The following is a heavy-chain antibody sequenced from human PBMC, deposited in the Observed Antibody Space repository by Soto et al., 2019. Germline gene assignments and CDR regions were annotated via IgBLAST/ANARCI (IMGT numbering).Heavy chain of an antibody. CDR3: ARDPWAAEY. CDR2: IYSGGST. Sequence: EVQLVESGGGLVQPGGSLRLSCAASGFTVSTKYMSWVRQAPGKGLEWVSVIYSGGSTFYADSVRGSFTISRDNYKNTVNLQMNSLRAEDTAVYYCARDPWAAEYWGQGTLVTVSS. D-gene: IGHD3-16*01. CDR1: GFTVSTKY. V-gene: IGHV3-66*01. J-gene: IGHJ4*02.